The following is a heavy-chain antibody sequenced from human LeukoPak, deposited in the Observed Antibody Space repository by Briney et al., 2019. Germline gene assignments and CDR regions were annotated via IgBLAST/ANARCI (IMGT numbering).Heavy chain of an antibody. D-gene: IGHD5-18*01. J-gene: IGHJ5*02. V-gene: IGHV3-74*01. CDR1: GFTFSSYW. CDR2: INSDGSRT. Sequence: GGSLRLSCAASGFTFSSYWMHWVRHAPGKGLVWVSRINSDGSRTSYADSVKGRFTISRDNSKNTLYLQMNSLRAEDTAVCYCARDRRSLKYSYGPNWFDPWGQGTLVTVSS. CDR3: ARDRRSLKYSYGPNWFDP.